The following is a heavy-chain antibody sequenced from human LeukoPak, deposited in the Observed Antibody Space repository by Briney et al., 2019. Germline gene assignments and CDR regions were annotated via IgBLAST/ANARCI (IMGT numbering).Heavy chain of an antibody. CDR2: IYTSGST. J-gene: IGHJ5*02. V-gene: IGHV4-61*02. Sequence: SETLSLTCTVSGGSISSGSYYWSWIRQPAGKGLEWIGRIYTSGSTNYNPSLKSRVTISVDTSKNQFSLKLSSVTAADTAVYYCARGSRRITKSWFDPWGQGTLVTVSS. CDR1: GGSISSGSYY. CDR3: ARGSRRITKSWFDP. D-gene: IGHD3-10*01.